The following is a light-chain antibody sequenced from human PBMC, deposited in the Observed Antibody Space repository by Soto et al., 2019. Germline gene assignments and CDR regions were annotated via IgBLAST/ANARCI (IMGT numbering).Light chain of an antibody. J-gene: IGKJ1*01. Sequence: EIVMTQSPATLSVSPGERATLSCRASQSVRNNLAWYQQKPGQTPRLLIYGASTRATGIPARFSGSGSGTEFTLTISSLQSEDFAVYYCQEYSNWSQTFGQGTRVEIK. CDR1: QSVRNN. CDR2: GAS. CDR3: QEYSNWSQT. V-gene: IGKV3-15*01.